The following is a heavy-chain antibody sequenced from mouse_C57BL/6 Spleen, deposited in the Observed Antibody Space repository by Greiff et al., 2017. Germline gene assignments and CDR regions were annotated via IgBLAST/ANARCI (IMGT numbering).Heavy chain of an antibody. V-gene: IGHV7-3*01. J-gene: IGHJ4*01. CDR2: IRNKANGYTS. Sequence: EVKLQESGGGLVQPGGSLSLSCAASGFTFTDYYMSWVRQPPGKALEWLGFIRNKANGYTSEYSASVKGRLTISRDNSQSILYLQMHALRAEDSAAEYCARYTAQATPYAMDYWGQGTSVTVSS. CDR1: GFTFTDYY. CDR3: ARYTAQATPYAMDY. D-gene: IGHD3-2*02.